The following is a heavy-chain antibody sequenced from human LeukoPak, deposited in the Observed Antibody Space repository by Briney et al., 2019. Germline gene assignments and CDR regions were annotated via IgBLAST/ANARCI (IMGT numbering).Heavy chain of an antibody. CDR2: MNPNSGIT. Sequence: ASVKVSCKASGYTFTSYDINWVRQATGQGREWMGWMNPNSGITGYAQKFQGRVTITRNTSISTAYMELSSLRSEDTAVYYCARGPFSYYDFWSGYFQQLKYFDYWGQGTLVTVSS. CDR1: GYTFTSYD. CDR3: ARGPFSYYDFWSGYFQQLKYFDY. J-gene: IGHJ4*02. V-gene: IGHV1-8*03. D-gene: IGHD3-3*01.